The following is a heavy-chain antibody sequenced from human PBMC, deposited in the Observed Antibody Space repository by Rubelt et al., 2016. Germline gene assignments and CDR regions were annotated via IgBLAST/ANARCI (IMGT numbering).Heavy chain of an antibody. CDR3: AKGVNSGGYNDFDS. V-gene: IGHV3-23*01. J-gene: IGHJ4*02. Sequence: GKGLEWLSGISAGGGTTYYADSVKGRFTISRDNPESTLYLQMNSRRADATAVYSCAKGVNSGGYNDFDSWGQVILVTVSS. CDR2: ISAGGGTT. D-gene: IGHD5-24*01.